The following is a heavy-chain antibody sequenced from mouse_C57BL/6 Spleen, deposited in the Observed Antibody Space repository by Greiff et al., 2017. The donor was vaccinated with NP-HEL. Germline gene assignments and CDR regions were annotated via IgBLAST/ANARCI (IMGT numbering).Heavy chain of an antibody. D-gene: IGHD1-1*01. CDR2: INPYNGGT. CDR3: ARSGSSYRYYAMDY. Sequence: EVKLVESGPVLVKPGASVKMSCKASGYKFNDYYMNWVKQSHGKSLEWIGVINPYNGGTSYNQKFKGKATLTVDKSSSTAYMELNSLTSEDSAVYYCARSGSSYRYYAMDYWGQGTSVTVSS. V-gene: IGHV1-19*01. CDR1: GYKFNDYY. J-gene: IGHJ4*01.